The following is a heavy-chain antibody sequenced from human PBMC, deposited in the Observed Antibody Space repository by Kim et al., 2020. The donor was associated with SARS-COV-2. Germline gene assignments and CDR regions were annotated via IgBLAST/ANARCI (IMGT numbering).Heavy chain of an antibody. CDR2: VNHGGST. Sequence: SETLSLTCAVYGGSFSDYYWTWIRQPPGKGLEWIGEVNHGGSTNYNPSLKSRLTISLDTSKNQFSLQLGSVTAADTAKYYCASRRLRFLGCFDYWGQGSLVTISS. D-gene: IGHD2-21*02. CDR1: GGSFSDYY. V-gene: IGHV4-34*01. CDR3: ASRRLRFLGCFDY. J-gene: IGHJ4*02.